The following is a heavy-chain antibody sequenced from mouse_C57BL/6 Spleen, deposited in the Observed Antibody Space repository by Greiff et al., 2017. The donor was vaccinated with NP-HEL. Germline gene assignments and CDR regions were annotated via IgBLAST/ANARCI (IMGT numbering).Heavy chain of an antibody. V-gene: IGHV5-17*01. CDR2: ISSGSSTI. CDR1: GFTFSDYG. J-gene: IGHJ4*01. CDR3: AETSTNWAYYAMGC. D-gene: IGHD4-1*01. Sequence: EVQLVESGGGLVKPGGSLKLSCAASGFTFSDYGMHWVRQAPEKGLEWVAYISSGSSTIYYADTVKGRFTISRDNAQNTLFLQMTSLRSEDTAMYYCAETSTNWAYYAMGCWGQGTSVTVSS.